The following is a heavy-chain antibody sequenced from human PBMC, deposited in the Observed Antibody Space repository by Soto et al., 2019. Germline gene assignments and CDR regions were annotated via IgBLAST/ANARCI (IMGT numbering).Heavy chain of an antibody. V-gene: IGHV1-2*04. CDR3: AREGPSGSYYSDY. D-gene: IGHD1-26*01. CDR1: VYTFTGYY. Sequence: XSLKVSCKASVYTFTGYYMHWVRQAPGQGLEWMGWINPNSGGTNYAQKFQGWVTMTRETSISTAYMELSRLRSDDTAVYYCAREGPSGSYYSDYWGQGTLVTVSS. J-gene: IGHJ4*02. CDR2: INPNSGGT.